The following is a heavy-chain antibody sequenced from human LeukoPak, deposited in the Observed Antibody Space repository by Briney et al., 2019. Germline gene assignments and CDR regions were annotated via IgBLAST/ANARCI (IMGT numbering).Heavy chain of an antibody. Sequence: PSETLSLPCAVYGGSFSGYYWSWIRRPPGKGLEWIGEINHSGSTNYNPSLKSRVTISVDTSKNQFSLKLSSVTAADTAVYYCARSHYSSSWFDYWGQGTLVTVSS. V-gene: IGHV4-34*01. CDR3: ARSHYSSSWFDY. D-gene: IGHD6-13*01. CDR2: INHSGST. J-gene: IGHJ4*02. CDR1: GGSFSGYY.